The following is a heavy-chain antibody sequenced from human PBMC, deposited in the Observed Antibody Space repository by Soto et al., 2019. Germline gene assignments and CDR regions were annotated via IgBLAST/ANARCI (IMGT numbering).Heavy chain of an antibody. Sequence: QVQLQESGPGLVKSSGTLSLTCAVSGGSIRRSNSWSWIRQRPGKGLEWIGEIYHSGSTNYNPSPKSRITISLDKSQNQFSLKLISVPAADTAVYYGVRMAAAGTNIEYWGQGTLVTVA. J-gene: IGHJ4*02. CDR1: GGSIRRSNS. D-gene: IGHD6-13*01. V-gene: IGHV4-4*02. CDR2: IYHSGST. CDR3: VRMAAAGTNIEY.